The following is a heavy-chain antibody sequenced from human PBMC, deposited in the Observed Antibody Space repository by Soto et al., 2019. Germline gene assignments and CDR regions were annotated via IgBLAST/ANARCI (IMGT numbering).Heavy chain of an antibody. CDR1: GASISGFY. CDR2: IYATGTT. Sequence: TLSLTCTVSGASISGFYWSWIWKSAGKGLEWIGRIYATGTTDYNPSLKSRVMMSVDTSKKQFSLKLRSVTAADTAVYYCVRDGTKTLRDWFDPWGQGISVTVSS. J-gene: IGHJ5*02. CDR3: VRDGTKTLRDWFDP. V-gene: IGHV4-4*07. D-gene: IGHD1-1*01.